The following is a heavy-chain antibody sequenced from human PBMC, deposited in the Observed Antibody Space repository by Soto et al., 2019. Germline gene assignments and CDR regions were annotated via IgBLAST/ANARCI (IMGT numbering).Heavy chain of an antibody. V-gene: IGHV3-74*01. CDR1: GFTFSVYW. Sequence: EVQLVESGGGLVQPGGSLRLSCAASGFTFSVYWMHWVRQAPGKGLVWVSRMNTDGSRTHYADSAKGRFTISRDDAKSTLYLQMSNLRAEDTAVYYCGRGDGDQYDGHGYLGRHWGQGTLVTVSS. CDR2: MNTDGSRT. J-gene: IGHJ4*02. D-gene: IGHD5-18*01. CDR3: GRGDGDQYDGHGYLGRH.